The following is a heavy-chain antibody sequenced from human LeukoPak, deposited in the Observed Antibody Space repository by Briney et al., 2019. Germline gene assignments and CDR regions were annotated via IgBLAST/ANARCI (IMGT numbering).Heavy chain of an antibody. D-gene: IGHD4-23*01. CDR2: INPNSGGT. CDR1: GYTFTSYG. CDR3: ARDDYGGFDY. Sequence: ASVKVSCKASGYTFTSYGISWVRQAPGQGLEWMGWINPNSGGTNYAQKFQGRVTMTRDTSISTAYMELSRLRSDDTAVYYCARDDYGGFDYWGQGTLVTVSS. J-gene: IGHJ4*02. V-gene: IGHV1-2*02.